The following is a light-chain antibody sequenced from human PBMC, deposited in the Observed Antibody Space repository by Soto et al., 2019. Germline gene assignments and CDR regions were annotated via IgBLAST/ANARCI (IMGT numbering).Light chain of an antibody. CDR1: QSVSSNF. J-gene: IGKJ2*01. CDR3: QQYSTSSPRYT. Sequence: EIVLTQSPGTLSLSPGERATLFCRASQSVSSNFLAWYQQKPGQAPRLLIYNASRRAAGIPDRFSGSGSGTDFTLTISRLEPEDFAVYCCQQYSTSSPRYTFGQGTKLEIK. CDR2: NAS. V-gene: IGKV3-20*01.